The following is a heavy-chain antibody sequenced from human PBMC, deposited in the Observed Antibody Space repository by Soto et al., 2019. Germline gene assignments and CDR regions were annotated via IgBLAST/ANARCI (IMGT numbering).Heavy chain of an antibody. V-gene: IGHV1-46*01. D-gene: IGHD2-15*01. J-gene: IGHJ1*01. CDR1: GYIFTAYS. Sequence: QVQLVQSGAEVKKPGASVKVSCKASGYIFTAYSMNWVRQAPGQGLEWMGVVNPSGGSTNYAQKFQGRITMTRDTSTSTVYIDLSSLTAEDTAVYYCAREENCSDGICYSEYFQRWGKRTLVTVSS. CDR2: VNPSGGST. CDR3: AREENCSDGICYSEYFQR.